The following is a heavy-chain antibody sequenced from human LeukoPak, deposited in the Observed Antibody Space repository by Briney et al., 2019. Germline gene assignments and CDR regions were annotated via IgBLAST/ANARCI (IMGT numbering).Heavy chain of an antibody. Sequence: NYNPSLKSRVTISVDTSKNQFSLKLSSVTAADTAVYYCARSLRLLWFGELLPRPDAFDIWGQGTMVTVSS. D-gene: IGHD3-10*01. J-gene: IGHJ3*02. V-gene: IGHV4-34*01. CDR3: ARSLRLLWFGELLPRPDAFDI.